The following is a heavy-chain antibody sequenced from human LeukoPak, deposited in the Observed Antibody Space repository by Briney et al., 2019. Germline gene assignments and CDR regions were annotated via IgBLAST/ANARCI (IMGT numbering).Heavy chain of an antibody. V-gene: IGHV4-59*01. CDR2: IYYSGST. CDR3: ARDNYDFWSGYYTRWFDP. D-gene: IGHD3-3*01. J-gene: IGHJ5*02. Sequence: PSETLSLXCTVSGGSISSYYWSWIRQPPGKGLEWIGYIYYSGSTNYNPSLKSRVTISVDTSKNQFSLKLSSVTAADTAVYYCARDNYDFWSGYYTRWFDPWGQGTLVTVSS. CDR1: GGSISSYY.